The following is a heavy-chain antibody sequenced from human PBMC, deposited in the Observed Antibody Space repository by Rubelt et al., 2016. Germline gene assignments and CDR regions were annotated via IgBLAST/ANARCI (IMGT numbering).Heavy chain of an antibody. CDR1: TFSSYG. D-gene: IGHD3-9*01. V-gene: IGHV3-33*01. CDR2: IWYDGSNK. J-gene: IGHJ4*02. CDR3: ARGGTGILTGYRHKYYFDY. Sequence: TFSSYGMHWVRQAPGKGLEWVAVIWYDGSNKYYADSVKGRFTISRDNSKNTLYLQMNSLRAEDTAVYYCARGGTGILTGYRHKYYFDYWGQGTLVTVSS.